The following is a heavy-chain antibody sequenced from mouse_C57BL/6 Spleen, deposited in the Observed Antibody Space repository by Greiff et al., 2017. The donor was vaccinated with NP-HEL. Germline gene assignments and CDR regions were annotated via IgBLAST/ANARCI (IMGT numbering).Heavy chain of an antibody. CDR3: ARKLSY. CDR2: INPSTGGT. Sequence: EVQLQQSGPELVKPGASVKISCKASGYSFTGYYMNWVKQSPEKSLEWIGEINPSTGGTTYNQKFKAKATLTVDKSSSTAYMQLKSLTSEDSAVYYCARKLSYWGQGTTLTVSS. V-gene: IGHV1-42*01. CDR1: GYSFTGYY. J-gene: IGHJ2*01.